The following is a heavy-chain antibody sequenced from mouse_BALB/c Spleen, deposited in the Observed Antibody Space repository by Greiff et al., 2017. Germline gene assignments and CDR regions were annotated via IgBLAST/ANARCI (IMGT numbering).Heavy chain of an antibody. CDR1: GYTFTSYW. Sequence: VQLQQSGAELVKPGASVKLSCKASGYTFTSYWMHWVKQRPGQGLEWIGEINPSNGRTNYNEKFKSKATLTVDKSSSTAYMQLSSLTSEDSAVYYCARRPPIHDCYPYAMDYWGQGTSVTVSS. CDR3: ARRPPIHDCYPYAMDY. V-gene: IGHV1S81*02. D-gene: IGHD2-3*01. CDR2: INPSNGRT. J-gene: IGHJ4*01.